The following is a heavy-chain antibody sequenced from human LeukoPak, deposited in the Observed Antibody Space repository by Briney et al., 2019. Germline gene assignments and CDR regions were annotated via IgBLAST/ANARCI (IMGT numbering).Heavy chain of an antibody. CDR1: GGSISSSSYY. CDR3: ARQGWTVTRANWFDP. V-gene: IGHV4-39*01. J-gene: IGHJ5*02. CDR2: IYYSGST. Sequence: SSETLSLTCTVSGGSISSSSYYWGWIRQPPGKGLEWIGSIYYSGSTYYNPSLKSRVTISVDTSKNQFSLKLGSVTAADTAVYYCARQGWTVTRANWFDPWGQGTLVTVSS. D-gene: IGHD4-11*01.